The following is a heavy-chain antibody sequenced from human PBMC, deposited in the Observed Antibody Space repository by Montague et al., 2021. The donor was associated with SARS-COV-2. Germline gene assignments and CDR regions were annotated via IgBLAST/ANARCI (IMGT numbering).Heavy chain of an antibody. V-gene: IGHV4-34*01. Sequence: SETLSLTCAVYGGSFSVYYWNWIRQPPGKGLEWIGDIKHSGRTNXNPSLKSRVTVSLDTSKNQFSLKLRSVTAADTAVYYCARAVRGVINLSLYHAMDVWGQGTPVAVSS. CDR1: GGSFSVYY. D-gene: IGHD3-10*01. CDR2: IKHSGRT. CDR3: ARAVRGVINLSLYHAMDV. J-gene: IGHJ6*02.